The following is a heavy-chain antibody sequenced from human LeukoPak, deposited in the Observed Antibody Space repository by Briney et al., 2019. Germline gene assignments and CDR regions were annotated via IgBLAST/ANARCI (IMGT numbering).Heavy chain of an antibody. CDR3: SRLGPYSSDWDGYFDY. Sequence: ASVKVSCKASGYTFTSYYIHWVRQAPGQGLEWMGLINPTGGRTSYAQKFQGRVTMTRDTSTSTVYMELSSLRSEDTAVYYCSRLGPYSSDWDGYFDYWGQGTLVTVSS. CDR2: INPTGGRT. D-gene: IGHD6-19*01. V-gene: IGHV1-46*01. J-gene: IGHJ4*02. CDR1: GYTFTSYY.